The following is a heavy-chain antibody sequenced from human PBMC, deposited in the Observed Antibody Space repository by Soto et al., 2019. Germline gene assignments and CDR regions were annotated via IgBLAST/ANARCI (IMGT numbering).Heavy chain of an antibody. CDR1: GFTLSNYW. CDR3: VRIRRGDGYTFGY. J-gene: IGHJ4*02. V-gene: IGHV3-74*01. D-gene: IGHD5-12*01. Sequence: EVQLVESGGVSVQPGGSLRLSCTASGFTLSNYWMHWVRQAPGKGLVWVSRINTDGSTTTYADAVKGGFTISRDNAKNTLYLQMNSLGDEDTAVYYCVRIRRGDGYTFGYWGQGTLVTVSS. CDR2: INTDGSTT.